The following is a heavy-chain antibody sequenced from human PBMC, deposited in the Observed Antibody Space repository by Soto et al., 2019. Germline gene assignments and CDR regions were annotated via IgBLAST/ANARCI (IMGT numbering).Heavy chain of an antibody. CDR1: GGSISSYY. D-gene: IGHD3-3*01. J-gene: IGHJ4*02. V-gene: IGHV4-59*01. CDR3: VARGYTTGPFDY. Sequence: QVQLQESGPGLVKPSETLSLTCTVSGGSISSYYWSWIRQPPGKGLEWIGYIYYSGSTNYNPSLKSRVTISVDTSKNQFSLKLSSVTAADTAVYYCVARGYTTGPFDYWGQGTLVTVSS. CDR2: IYYSGST.